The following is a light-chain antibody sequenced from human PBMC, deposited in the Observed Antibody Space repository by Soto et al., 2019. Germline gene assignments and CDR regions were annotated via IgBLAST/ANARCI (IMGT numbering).Light chain of an antibody. Sequence: DIQMTQSPSSLSASVGDRVNISCRASQDIGRRLAWYQQKPGKAPKILIYAAASLHSGVPSRFSATFSGTDFTLTINSLQPEDLATYFCQQGNSFPLTFGPGTKVDLK. CDR2: AAA. CDR1: QDIGRR. J-gene: IGKJ3*01. V-gene: IGKV1-12*01. CDR3: QQGNSFPLT.